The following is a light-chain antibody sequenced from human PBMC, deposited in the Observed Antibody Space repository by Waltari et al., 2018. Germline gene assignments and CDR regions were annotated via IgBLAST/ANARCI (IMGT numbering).Light chain of an antibody. CDR3: CSYGGSRNYV. V-gene: IGLV2-23*02. CDR2: EVT. Sequence: QSALTQPASVSGSPGQSITISCTGTSSDVGSYNLVSWYQQHPGKAPKLMIYEVTKRPSGVSNRFSGSKSGSTASLTISGLQAEEEADYYCCSYGGSRNYVFGTGTKVTVL. J-gene: IGLJ1*01. CDR1: SSDVGSYNL.